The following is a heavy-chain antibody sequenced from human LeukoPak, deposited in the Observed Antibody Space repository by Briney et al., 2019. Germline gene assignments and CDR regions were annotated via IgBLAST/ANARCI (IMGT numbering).Heavy chain of an antibody. J-gene: IGHJ4*02. CDR1: GFAFSDYW. V-gene: IGHV3-7*01. D-gene: IGHD1-26*01. CDR2: INREGNEK. Sequence: GGSLRLSCATFGFAFSDYWMTWVRQVPGKGLEWVANINREGNEKYYVDSVKGRFTISRDNAKNSVDLQMDSLRVEDTAVYYCARVGTWELQRVFDFWGQGTLVAVSS. CDR3: ARVGTWELQRVFDF.